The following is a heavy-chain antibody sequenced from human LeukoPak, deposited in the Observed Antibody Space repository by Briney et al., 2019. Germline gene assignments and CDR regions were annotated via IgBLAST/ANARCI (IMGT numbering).Heavy chain of an antibody. CDR1: GGTFSSYA. Sequence: ASMKVSCKASGGTFSSYAISWVRQAPGQGLEWMGRIIPILGIANYAQKFQGRVTITADKSTSTAYMELSSLRSEDTAVYYCARGRPYYGSGTSSYYGMDVWGQGTTVTVSS. V-gene: IGHV1-69*04. CDR3: ARGRPYYGSGTSSYYGMDV. J-gene: IGHJ6*02. D-gene: IGHD3-10*01. CDR2: IIPILGIA.